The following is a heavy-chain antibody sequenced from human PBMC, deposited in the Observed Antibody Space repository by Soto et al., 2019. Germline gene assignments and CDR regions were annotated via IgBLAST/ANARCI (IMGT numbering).Heavy chain of an antibody. CDR2: IYYNGST. CDR1: GGSISSSSYY. D-gene: IGHD3-10*01. CDR3: AKGGSGSYSNAFDI. J-gene: IGHJ3*02. Sequence: QLQLQESGPGLVKPSETLSLTCTVSGGSISSSSYYWGWIRQPPGKGLEWIGSIYYNGSTYYNPSLKSRVTISVDTSKNQFSLKLSSVTAADTAVYYCAKGGSGSYSNAFDIWGQGTMVTVSS. V-gene: IGHV4-39*01.